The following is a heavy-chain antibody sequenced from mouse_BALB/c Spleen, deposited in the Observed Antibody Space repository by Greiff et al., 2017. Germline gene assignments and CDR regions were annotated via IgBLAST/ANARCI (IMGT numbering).Heavy chain of an antibody. CDR1: GYTFTSYW. J-gene: IGHJ2*01. CDR2: INPSTGYT. D-gene: IGHD1-1*01. Sequence: QVQLQQSGAELAKPGASVKMSCKASGYTFTSYWMHWVKQRPGQGLEWIGYINPSTGYTEYNQKFKDKATLTADKSSSTAYMQLSSLTSEDSAVYYCARRDYYPATGYSFDYWGQGTTLTVSS. CDR3: ARRDYYPATGYSFDY. V-gene: IGHV1-7*01.